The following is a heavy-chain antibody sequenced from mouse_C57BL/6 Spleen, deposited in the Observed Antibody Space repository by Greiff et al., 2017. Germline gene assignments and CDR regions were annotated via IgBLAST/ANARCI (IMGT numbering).Heavy chain of an antibody. J-gene: IGHJ2*01. CDR2: IYPRDGST. CDR1: GYTFTSYD. Sequence: QVQLKQSGPELVKPGASVKLSCKASGYTFTSYDINWVKQRPGQGLEWIGWIYPRDGSTKYNEKFKGKATLTADKSSSTAYMQLNSLTSEDSAVYFCATYYHYYFDYWGQGTTLTVSS. CDR3: ATYYHYYFDY. V-gene: IGHV1-85*01. D-gene: IGHD1-1*01.